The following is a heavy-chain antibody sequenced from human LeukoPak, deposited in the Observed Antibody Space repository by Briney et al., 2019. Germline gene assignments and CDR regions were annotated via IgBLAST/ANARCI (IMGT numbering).Heavy chain of an antibody. J-gene: IGHJ3*02. V-gene: IGHV3-72*01. CDR1: GFTFSDHY. CDR3: ARSHYQSSGYFNQDAFDI. Sequence: GSLGLSCAASGFTFSDHYMDWVRQTPGEGLEWVGRTRNKVNSYTTEYAASVKGRFTISRDDSKNSLYLQMNSLKTEDTAVYYCARSHYQSSGYFNQDAFDIWGQGTMVAVSS. D-gene: IGHD3-22*01. CDR2: TRNKVNSYTT.